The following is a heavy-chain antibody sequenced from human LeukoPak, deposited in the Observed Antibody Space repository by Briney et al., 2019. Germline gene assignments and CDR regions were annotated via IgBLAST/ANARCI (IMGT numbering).Heavy chain of an antibody. D-gene: IGHD3-10*01. CDR2: ISGSGGTT. V-gene: IGHV3-23*01. Sequence: PGGSLRLSCAVSGFTFRTYAMGWVRQAPGKGLEWVSAISGSGGTTYCADSVKGRFTISRDNSKNTLYLQMNSLRAEDTAVYYCAKLSTFGDLSRVRFDPWGQGTLVTVSS. CDR3: AKLSTFGDLSRVRFDP. CDR1: GFTFRTYA. J-gene: IGHJ5*02.